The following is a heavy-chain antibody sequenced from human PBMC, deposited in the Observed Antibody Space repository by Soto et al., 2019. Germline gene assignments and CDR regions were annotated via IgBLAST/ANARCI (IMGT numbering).Heavy chain of an antibody. Sequence: GGSLRLSCAASGFTFSSYSMNWVRQAPGKGLEWVSYISSSSSTIYYADSVKGRFTISRDNAKNSLYLQMNSLRDEDTAVYYCARPIAAHYYYYYGMDVWGQGTTVTVSS. V-gene: IGHV3-48*02. CDR1: GFTFSSYS. D-gene: IGHD6-13*01. CDR2: ISSSSSTI. J-gene: IGHJ6*02. CDR3: ARPIAAHYYYYYGMDV.